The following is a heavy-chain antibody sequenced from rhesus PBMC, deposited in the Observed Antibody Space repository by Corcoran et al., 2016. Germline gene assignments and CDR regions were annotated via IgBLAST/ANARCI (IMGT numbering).Heavy chain of an antibody. V-gene: IGHV5-2*01. CDR1: GYSFTSYW. CDR3: AKESHYGLDS. J-gene: IGHJ6*01. Sequence: EVQLAQSGAEVKRPGESLKISCKTSGYSFTSYWLNWVRQMPGKGLGWMGAIDPRDSDTRYSPSFQGQVTNSADKSIGTTCLQWSSLKASGSATYYCAKESHYGLDSWGQGVVVTVSS. CDR2: IDPRDSDT.